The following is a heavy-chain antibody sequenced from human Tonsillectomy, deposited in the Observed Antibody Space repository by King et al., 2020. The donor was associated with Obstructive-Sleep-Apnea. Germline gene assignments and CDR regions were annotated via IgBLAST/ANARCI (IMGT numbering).Heavy chain of an antibody. V-gene: IGHV3-21*01. CDR2: ISSSSSYI. D-gene: IGHD6-19*01. J-gene: IGHJ4*02. CDR3: ASFYGSGWYGGY. Sequence: VQLVESGGGLVKPGGSLRLSCAASGFTFSSYSMNWVRQAPGKGLEWVSSISSSSSYIYYADSVKGRFTISRDNAKNSLYLQMNSLRAEDTAVYYCASFYGSGWYGGYWGQGTLVTVSS. CDR1: GFTFSSYS.